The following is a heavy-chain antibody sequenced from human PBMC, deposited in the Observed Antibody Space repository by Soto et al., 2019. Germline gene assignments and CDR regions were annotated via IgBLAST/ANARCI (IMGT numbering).Heavy chain of an antibody. CDR1: GFSLTPYW. D-gene: IGHD2-15*01. CDR3: TRWDGRCSGGSCFFDS. CDR2: IIEDGSKR. J-gene: IGHJ4*02. V-gene: IGHV3-7*01. Sequence: EVQLVESGGGLVQSGGSLRLSCLASGFSLTPYWMSWVRQTPGKGLEWVAKIIEDGSKRDYMESVEGRFTISRDNAKNSVSLQMDSLRVDDTAMYYCTRWDGRCSGGSCFFDSWGQGTLVTVSS.